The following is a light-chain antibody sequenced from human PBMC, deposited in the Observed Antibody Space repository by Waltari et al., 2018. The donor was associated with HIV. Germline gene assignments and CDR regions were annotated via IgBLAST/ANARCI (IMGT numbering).Light chain of an antibody. Sequence: EIVLTQSPATLSLSPGQRATLSCRASQSIGSYLAWYQQKPGQAPRLLIFDASNKATGTPARFSGSGSGTDFTLTISSLEAEDSAVYYCQQYNNWPRGTFGQGTKLEIK. J-gene: IGKJ2*01. CDR3: QQYNNWPRGT. CDR2: DAS. V-gene: IGKV3-11*01. CDR1: QSIGSY.